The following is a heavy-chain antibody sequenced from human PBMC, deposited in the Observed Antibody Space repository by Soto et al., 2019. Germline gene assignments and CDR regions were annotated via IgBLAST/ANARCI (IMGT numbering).Heavy chain of an antibody. Sequence: PSETLSLTCTVSGGSISSSSYYWGWIRQPPGKGLEWIGSIYYSGSTYYNPSLKSRVTISVDTSKNQFSLKLSSVTAADTAVYYCARIAVAGTFGDWGHVTLVTVSS. CDR3: ARIAVAGTFGD. D-gene: IGHD6-19*01. V-gene: IGHV4-39*01. CDR2: IYYSGST. J-gene: IGHJ4*01. CDR1: GGSISSSSYY.